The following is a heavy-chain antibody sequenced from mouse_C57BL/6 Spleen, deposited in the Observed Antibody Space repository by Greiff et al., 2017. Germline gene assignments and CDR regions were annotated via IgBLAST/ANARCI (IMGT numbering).Heavy chain of an antibody. J-gene: IGHJ3*01. Sequence: EVKLQESGPELVKPGASVKMSCKASGYTFTDYNMHWVKQSHGKSLEWIGYINPNNGGTSYNQKFKGKATLTVNKSSSTAYMELRSLTSEDSAVYDCAFYYDDDWFAYWGQGTLVTVSA. CDR2: INPNNGGT. D-gene: IGHD2-4*01. CDR1: GYTFTDYN. CDR3: AFYYDDDWFAY. V-gene: IGHV1-22*01.